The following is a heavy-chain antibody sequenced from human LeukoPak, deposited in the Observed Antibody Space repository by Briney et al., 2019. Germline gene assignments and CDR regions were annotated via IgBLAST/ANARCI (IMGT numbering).Heavy chain of an antibody. CDR2: ISGSGGST. D-gene: IGHD5-24*01. CDR1: GFTFSSYS. J-gene: IGHJ4*02. V-gene: IGHV3-23*01. CDR3: AKDLAEMATIIDY. Sequence: GGSLRLSCAASGFTFSSYSMNWVRQAPGKGLEWVSAISGSGGSTYYADSVKGRFTISRDNSKNTLYLQMNSLRAEDTAVYYCAKDLAEMATIIDYWGQGTLVTVSS.